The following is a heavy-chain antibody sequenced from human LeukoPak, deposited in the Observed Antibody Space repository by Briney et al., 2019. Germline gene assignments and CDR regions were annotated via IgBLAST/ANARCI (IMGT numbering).Heavy chain of an antibody. CDR3: ARVRGRYFDY. CDR2: IRYDGSNK. Sequence: PGGSLRLSCAASGFTFSSYGMHWVRQAPGKGLEWVAFIRYDGSNKYYADSVKGRFTISRDNSKNTLYLQMNSLRSEDTAVYYCARVRGRYFDYWGQGTLVTVSS. D-gene: IGHD3-16*01. CDR1: GFTFSSYG. V-gene: IGHV3-30*02. J-gene: IGHJ4*02.